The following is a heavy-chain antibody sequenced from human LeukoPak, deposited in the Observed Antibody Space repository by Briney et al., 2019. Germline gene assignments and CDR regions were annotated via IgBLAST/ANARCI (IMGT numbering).Heavy chain of an antibody. J-gene: IGHJ4*02. CDR1: GFIFSDYS. CDR3: ARDHNWAFDS. Sequence: GGSLRLSCAASGFIFSDYSMNWVRQAPGRGLEWLSYIGLDSGFTSYADSVKGRFTISSDTARNSLYLHLNSLRAEDTALYFCARDHNWAFDSWGQGTLVTVSS. CDR2: IGLDSGFT. V-gene: IGHV3-21*05. D-gene: IGHD1-20*01.